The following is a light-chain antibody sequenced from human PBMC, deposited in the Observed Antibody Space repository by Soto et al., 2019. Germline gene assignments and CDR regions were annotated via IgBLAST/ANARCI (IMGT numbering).Light chain of an antibody. CDR3: QQSNSIPWT. V-gene: IGKV1-39*01. Sequence: DIPMTQSPSPLSASVGDRVTITCRASQSITRYLNWYQQKQGKAPKLLIYAASSLQSGVPSRFSGSGFGTDFTLTISSLQPEDFATYYCQQSNSIPWTFGQGTKVEIK. CDR1: QSITRY. J-gene: IGKJ1*01. CDR2: AAS.